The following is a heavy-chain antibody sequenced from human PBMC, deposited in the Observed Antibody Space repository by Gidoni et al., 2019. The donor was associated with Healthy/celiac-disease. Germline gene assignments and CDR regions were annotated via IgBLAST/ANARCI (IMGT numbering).Heavy chain of an antibody. CDR3: ARHHGGAYYYGSGLRYNWFDP. D-gene: IGHD3-10*01. CDR1: GGSISSSSYY. CDR2: IYYSGST. V-gene: IGHV4-39*01. J-gene: IGHJ5*02. Sequence: QLQLQESGPGLVKPSETLSLTCTVSGGSISSSSYYWGWIRQPPGKGLEWIGSIYYSGSTYYNPSLKSRVTISVDTSKNQFSLKLSSVTAADTAVYYCARHHGGAYYYGSGLRYNWFDPWGQGTLVTVSS.